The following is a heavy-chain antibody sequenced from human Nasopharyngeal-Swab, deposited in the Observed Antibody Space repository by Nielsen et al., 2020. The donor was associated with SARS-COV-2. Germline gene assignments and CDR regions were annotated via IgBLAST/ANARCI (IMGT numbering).Heavy chain of an antibody. D-gene: IGHD1-26*01. CDR3: ARGRPSSGSSACYYYGMDV. CDR2: IDPSDSYT. V-gene: IGHV5-10-1*01. CDR1: GYTFTSYW. Sequence: GESLKISCKGSGYTFTSYWISWVRQMPGKGLEWMGRIDPSDSYTNYNPSFQGHVTISVDKSISTAYLQWSSLKASDTAMYYCARGRPSSGSSACYYYGMDVWGQGTTVTVSS. J-gene: IGHJ6*02.